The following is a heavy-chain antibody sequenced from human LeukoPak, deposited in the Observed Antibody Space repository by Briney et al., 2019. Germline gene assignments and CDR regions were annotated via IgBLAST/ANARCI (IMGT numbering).Heavy chain of an antibody. CDR3: ARASITGTTTDFDY. J-gene: IGHJ4*02. V-gene: IGHV3-21*01. D-gene: IGHD1-7*01. CDR1: GFTFSSYS. Sequence: PGGSLRLSGAASGFTFSSYSMTWVRQAPGKGLEWVSSISSSSTYIYYADSMKGRFTISRDNAKNSLYLQMNSLRAEDTAVYYCARASITGTTTDFDYWGQGTLVTVSS. CDR2: ISSSSTYI.